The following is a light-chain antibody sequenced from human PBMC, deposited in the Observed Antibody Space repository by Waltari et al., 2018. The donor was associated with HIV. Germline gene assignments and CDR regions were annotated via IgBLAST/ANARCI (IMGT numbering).Light chain of an antibody. CDR2: EVS. J-gene: IGLJ2*01. CDR1: SSDVGGYNY. CDR3: SSYTSSSTPVV. V-gene: IGLV2-14*01. Sequence: QSALTQPASVSGSPGQSITISCTATSSDVGGYNYVSWYQQHPGKAPKPMIYEVSNRPSGVSNRFSGSKSGNTASLTISGLQAEDEADYYCSSYTSSSTPVVFGGGTKLTVL.